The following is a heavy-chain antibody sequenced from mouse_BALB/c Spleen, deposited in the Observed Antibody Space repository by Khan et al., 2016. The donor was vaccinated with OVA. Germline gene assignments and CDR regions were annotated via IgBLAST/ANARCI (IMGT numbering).Heavy chain of an antibody. Sequence: EVELVESGGGLVQPGGSRKLSCAASGFTFSGFGMHWVRQAPEKGLEWVAFISSGSNTIYYADTVKGRFTISRDNPKKTLFLQMTGLRSEDTAMYFCARTGYYYVDYWGQGTTLTVSS. CDR3: ARTGYYYVDY. J-gene: IGHJ2*01. V-gene: IGHV5-17*02. CDR1: GFTFSGFG. CDR2: ISSGSNTI. D-gene: IGHD2-3*01.